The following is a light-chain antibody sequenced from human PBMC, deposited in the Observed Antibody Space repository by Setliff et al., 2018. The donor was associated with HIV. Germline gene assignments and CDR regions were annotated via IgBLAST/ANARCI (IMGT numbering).Light chain of an antibody. CDR3: QQYHHWPPYT. V-gene: IGKV3-15*01. J-gene: IGKJ2*01. CDR2: GAS. Sequence: EVVMTQSPATLSVSPGQGVTLSCRASQYVGINVAWYQQKDDQAPRLLIYGASSRTTTTPPRFSGSGSGTEFSLSISSVQSEDFALYFCQQYHHWPPYTFGQGTKVDIK. CDR1: QYVGIN.